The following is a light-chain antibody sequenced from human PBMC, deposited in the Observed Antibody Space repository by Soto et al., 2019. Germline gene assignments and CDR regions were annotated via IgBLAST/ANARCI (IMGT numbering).Light chain of an antibody. CDR3: QRANRFPLS. Sequence: DIHMTQSPSSVSASVGDRVTITCRASQGISSWLAWYQQKPGKAPKLLLYTVSSLQSGDPSRFSGSGSGTDFTLTVRTLWPEDSAMCYCQRANRFPLSYGGGTKFELK. CDR1: QGISSW. CDR2: TVS. V-gene: IGKV1-12*01. J-gene: IGKJ4*01.